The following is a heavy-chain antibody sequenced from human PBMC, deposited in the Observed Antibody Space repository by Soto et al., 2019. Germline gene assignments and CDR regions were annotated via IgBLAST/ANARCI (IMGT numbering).Heavy chain of an antibody. D-gene: IGHD3-22*01. CDR2: IYPVDSET. Sequence: GESLKISCTGSGYSFTSCWIGWVHQMPGKGLEWMVIIYPVDSETTYSMSFQRQATISADESISTAYLQGTSLKPSDTAMYYCARRHYERSGYHGAFDIWGQGTMVTV. CDR1: GYSFTSCW. V-gene: IGHV5-51*07. CDR3: ARRHYERSGYHGAFDI. J-gene: IGHJ3*02.